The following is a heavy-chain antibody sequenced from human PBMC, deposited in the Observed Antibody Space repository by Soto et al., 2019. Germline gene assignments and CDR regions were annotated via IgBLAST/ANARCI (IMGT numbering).Heavy chain of an antibody. CDR1: GGSFSGHS. Sequence: SETLSLTCAVYGGSFSGHSWTGIRQSPGKGLEWIGDINHSGRVNYSPSLKSRVTISLDTSKNQFSLTLSAVTAADTAMYYCSNRDYDTNGYYRFDTWGQGTLVTVSS. CDR2: INHSGRV. V-gene: IGHV4-34*01. CDR3: SNRDYDTNGYYRFDT. J-gene: IGHJ5*01. D-gene: IGHD3-22*01.